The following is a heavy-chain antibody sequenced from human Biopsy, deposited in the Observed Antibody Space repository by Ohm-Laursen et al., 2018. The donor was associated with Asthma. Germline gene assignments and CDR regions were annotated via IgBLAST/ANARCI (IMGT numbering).Heavy chain of an antibody. CDR2: IWYDGSNK. D-gene: IGHD3-3*01. Sequence: SLRLSCAASGFTFGDYWMSWVRQVPGKGLEWVAVIWYDGSNKYYADSVKGRFTISRDNSKNTLYLQMNSLRAEDTAVYYCARSIYDFWSGYYGMDVWGQGTTVTVSS. CDR3: ARSIYDFWSGYYGMDV. V-gene: IGHV3-33*08. CDR1: GFTFGDYW. J-gene: IGHJ6*02.